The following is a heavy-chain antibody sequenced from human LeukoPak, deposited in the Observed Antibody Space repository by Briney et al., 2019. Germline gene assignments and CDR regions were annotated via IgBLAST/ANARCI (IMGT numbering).Heavy chain of an antibody. CDR3: ARDLGYCINGVCTPRPGYYMDV. V-gene: IGHV1-46*01. CDR1: GYTFTSYY. CDR2: INPSGGST. Sequence: ASVKVSCKASGYTFTSYYMHWVRQAPGQGLEWMGIINPSGGSTSYAQKFQGRVTMTRDMSTSTVYMELSSLRSEDTAVYYCARDLGYCINGVCTPRPGYYMDVWGKGTTVTVSS. D-gene: IGHD2-8*01. J-gene: IGHJ6*03.